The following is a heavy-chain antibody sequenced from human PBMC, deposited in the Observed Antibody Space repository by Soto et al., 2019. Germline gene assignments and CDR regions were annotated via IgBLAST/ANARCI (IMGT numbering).Heavy chain of an antibody. CDR3: ARGNGMILAVQGDAPDKYYLVS. CDR2: INHSGSI. Sequence: SETLYLTCAVYGGSVSGYYWSWIRQPPGKGLEWIGEINHSGSINYNPSLKSRVTISVDTSKNQFSLKLRSVTAADTAIYYCARGNGMILAVQGDAPDKYYLVSRSQGTLVTV. J-gene: IGHJ4*02. V-gene: IGHV4-34*01. CDR1: GGSVSGYY. D-gene: IGHD3-22*01.